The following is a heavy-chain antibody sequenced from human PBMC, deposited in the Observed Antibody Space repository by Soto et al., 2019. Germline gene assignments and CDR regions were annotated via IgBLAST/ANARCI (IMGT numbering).Heavy chain of an antibody. Sequence: SETLSLTCAVSGYSISSGYYWGWIRQSPGKGLEWIGSIHHGGSPLYNPSLKGRVAISIDTSKNQLSLNLSSVTAADTAIYYCERGWTEVATAYWGQGTLVTVSS. J-gene: IGHJ4*02. D-gene: IGHD2-15*01. CDR3: ERGWTEVATAY. V-gene: IGHV4-38-2*01. CDR1: GYSISSGYY. CDR2: IHHGGSP.